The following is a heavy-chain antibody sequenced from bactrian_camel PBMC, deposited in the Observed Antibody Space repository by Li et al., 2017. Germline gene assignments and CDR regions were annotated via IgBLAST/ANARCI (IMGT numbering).Heavy chain of an antibody. D-gene: IGHD7*01. CDR3: AALSMGWSHNY. Sequence: QVQLVESGGGSVQTGETLRLSCTASGFTFEGSDISWYRQAPGSACKLISFIMSSDGRTYYAESVKGRFTVSRDNGKNTVYLQMNLLKTEDTAVYYCAALSMGWSHNYWGQGTQVTVS. J-gene: IGHJ4*01. CDR2: IMSSDGRT. CDR1: GFTFEGSD. V-gene: IGHV3S63*01.